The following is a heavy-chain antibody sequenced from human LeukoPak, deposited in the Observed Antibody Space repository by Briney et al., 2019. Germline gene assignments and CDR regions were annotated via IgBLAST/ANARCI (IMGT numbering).Heavy chain of an antibody. Sequence: GGSLRLSCSCAASVFSFSNAWVTWVRQVPGKGLECVSSITFSSSHIYYADSVKGRFTISRDNTKDSLYLQMNSLRAEDTALYYCAKDMTGPPDYWGQGTLVTVSS. CDR2: ITFSSSHI. V-gene: IGHV3-21*04. CDR1: VFSFSNAW. D-gene: IGHD3-9*01. J-gene: IGHJ4*02. CDR3: AKDMTGPPDY.